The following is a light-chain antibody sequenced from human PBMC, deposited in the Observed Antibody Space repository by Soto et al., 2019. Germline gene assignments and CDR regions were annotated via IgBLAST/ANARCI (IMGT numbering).Light chain of an antibody. V-gene: IGLV1-47*01. CDR3: AAWDDSLSGSV. J-gene: IGLJ2*01. CDR2: RNN. CDR1: SSNIGSNY. Sequence: QSVLTQPPSASGTPGQRVTISCSGSSSNIGSNYVYWYQQLPGTAPKLLIYRNNQRHAGVPDRFSGSKSGTSASLAISGLRSEDEADYYCAAWDDSLSGSVLGGGTKLTV.